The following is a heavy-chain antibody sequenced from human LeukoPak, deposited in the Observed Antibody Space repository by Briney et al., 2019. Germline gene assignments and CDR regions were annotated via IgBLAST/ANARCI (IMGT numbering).Heavy chain of an antibody. J-gene: IGHJ3*02. CDR1: GFTFSSYA. Sequence: PGRSLRLSCAASGFTFSSYAMHWVRQAPGKGLEWVAVISYDGSNKYYADPVKGRFTISRDNSKNTLYLQMNSLRAEDTAVYYCARDIPMVRGVGPHDAFDIWGQGTMVTVSS. CDR2: ISYDGSNK. CDR3: ARDIPMVRGVGPHDAFDI. V-gene: IGHV3-30-3*01. D-gene: IGHD3-10*01.